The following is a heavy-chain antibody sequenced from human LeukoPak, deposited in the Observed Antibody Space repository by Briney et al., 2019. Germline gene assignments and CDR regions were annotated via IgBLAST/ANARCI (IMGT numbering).Heavy chain of an antibody. Sequence: SETLSLTCTVSGGSISSYYWSWIRQSPEKGLEWIGYIYFSGATNYNPSLKSRVTISVDTSKNQFSLKLSSVTAADTAVYYCAGTPNRNWFDPWGQGTLVTVSS. CDR3: AGTPNRNWFDP. CDR2: IYFSGAT. CDR1: GGSISSYY. V-gene: IGHV4-59*08. J-gene: IGHJ5*02. D-gene: IGHD2/OR15-2a*01.